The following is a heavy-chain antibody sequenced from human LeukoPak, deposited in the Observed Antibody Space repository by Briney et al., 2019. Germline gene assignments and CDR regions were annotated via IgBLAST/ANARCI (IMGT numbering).Heavy chain of an antibody. CDR3: ASQVIAVAGTGNWFDP. V-gene: IGHV4-4*02. D-gene: IGHD6-19*01. J-gene: IGHJ5*02. CDR2: IYHSGST. CDR1: GGSISSSNW. Sequence: PSETLSLTCAVSGGSISSSNWWSWVRQPPGKGLEWIGEIYHSGSTNYNPSLKSRVTISVDKSKNQFSLKLSSVTAADTAVYYCASQVIAVAGTGNWFDPWGQGTLVTVSS.